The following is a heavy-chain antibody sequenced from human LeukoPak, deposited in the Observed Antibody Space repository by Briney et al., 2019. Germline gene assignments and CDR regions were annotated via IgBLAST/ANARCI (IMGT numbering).Heavy chain of an antibody. CDR3: AKDGALLYSSSWYSGFGEIVY. Sequence: GGSLRLSCAASGFTFSSYGMHWVRQAPGKGLEWVAFIRYDGSNKYYADSVKGRFTISRDNSKNTLYLQMNSLRAEDTAVYYCAKDGALLYSSSWYSGFGEIVYWGQGTLVTVSS. CDR2: IRYDGSNK. D-gene: IGHD6-13*01. V-gene: IGHV3-30*02. J-gene: IGHJ4*02. CDR1: GFTFSSYG.